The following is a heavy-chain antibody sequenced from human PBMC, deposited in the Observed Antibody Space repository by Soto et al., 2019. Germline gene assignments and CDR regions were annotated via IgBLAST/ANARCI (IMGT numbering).Heavy chain of an antibody. D-gene: IGHD3-22*01. Sequence: QITLKESGPTLVEPTQTLTLTCTFSGFSLSSSGVGVGWIRQPPGKALEWLALIFWNGDKRYSPSLKSRLTVTKDTSKNQVVLTMTNMDPVDTATYFCAHRMYYYDTSGYYLWFDPWGQGTLVTVSS. V-gene: IGHV2-5*01. CDR2: IFWNGDK. J-gene: IGHJ5*02. CDR3: AHRMYYYDTSGYYLWFDP. CDR1: GFSLSSSGVG.